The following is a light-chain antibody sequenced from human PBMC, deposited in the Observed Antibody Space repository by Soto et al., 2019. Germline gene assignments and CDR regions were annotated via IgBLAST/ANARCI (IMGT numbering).Light chain of an antibody. CDR1: SSNIGGNS. Sequence: QSVLTQPPSVSAAPERRVTISCSGSSSNIGGNSVSWYQQLPGTAPKLLIYDDDKRPSGIPDRFSGSKSGTSATLGITGFQTGDEADHYCGSWDSSLSAYVFGTGTRSPS. CDR2: DDD. J-gene: IGLJ1*01. V-gene: IGLV1-51*01. CDR3: GSWDSSLSAYV.